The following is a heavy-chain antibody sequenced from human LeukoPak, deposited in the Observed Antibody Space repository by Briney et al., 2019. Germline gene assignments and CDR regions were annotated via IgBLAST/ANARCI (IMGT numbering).Heavy chain of an antibody. J-gene: IGHJ6*02. D-gene: IGHD1-7*01. CDR3: ARGSVESSPMETTYYYYGMDV. V-gene: IGHV1-8*01. CDR1: GYTFTSYD. Sequence: ASVKVSCKASGYTFTSYDINRVRQATGQGLEWMGWMNPNSGNTGYAQKFQGRVTMTRNTSISTAYMELSSLRSEDTAVYYCARGSVESSPMETTYYYYGMDVWGQGTTVTVFS. CDR2: MNPNSGNT.